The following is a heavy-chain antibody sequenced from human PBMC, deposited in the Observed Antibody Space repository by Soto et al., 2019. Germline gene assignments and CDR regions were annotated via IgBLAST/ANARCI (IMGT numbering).Heavy chain of an antibody. V-gene: IGHV4-34*01. CDR3: ARGSIDSIAAAGFLFDY. CDR2: INHSGST. Sequence: SETLSLTCAVYGGSFSGYYWSWIRQPPGKGLEWIGEINHSGSTNYNPSLKSRVTISVDTSKNQFSLKLSYVTAADTAVYYCARGSIDSIAAAGFLFDYWGQGTLVTVSS. CDR1: GGSFSGYY. D-gene: IGHD6-13*01. J-gene: IGHJ4*02.